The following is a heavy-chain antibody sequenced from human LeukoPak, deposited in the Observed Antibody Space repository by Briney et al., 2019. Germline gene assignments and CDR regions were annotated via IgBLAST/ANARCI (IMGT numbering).Heavy chain of an antibody. D-gene: IGHD6-19*01. CDR1: GYTFTGYY. CDR2: INPNSGGT. V-gene: IGHV1-2*02. J-gene: IGHJ4*02. CDR3: ARSRSYSSGGKLGY. Sequence: ASVKVSCKASGYTFTGYYVHWVRQAPGQGLEWMGWINPNSGGTNYAQKFQGRVTMTRDTSISAAYMELSSLRSDDTAVYYCARSRSYSSGGKLGYWGQGTPVTVSS.